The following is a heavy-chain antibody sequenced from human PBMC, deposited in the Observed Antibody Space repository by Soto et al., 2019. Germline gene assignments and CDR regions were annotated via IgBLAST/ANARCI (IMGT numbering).Heavy chain of an antibody. V-gene: IGHV3-30-3*01. Sequence: QVQLVESGGGVVQPGRSLRLSCAASGFTFSSYAMHWVRQAPGKGLEWVAVISYDGSNKYYADSVKGRFTISRDNSKNTLYLQMNSLRAEDTAVYYCAREDTAMVGVYYFDYWGQGTLVTVSS. CDR1: GFTFSSYA. CDR3: AREDTAMVGVYYFDY. D-gene: IGHD5-18*01. CDR2: ISYDGSNK. J-gene: IGHJ4*02.